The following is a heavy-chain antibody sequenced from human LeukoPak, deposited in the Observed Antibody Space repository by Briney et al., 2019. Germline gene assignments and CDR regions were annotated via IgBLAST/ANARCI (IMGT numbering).Heavy chain of an antibody. V-gene: IGHV2-5*02. D-gene: IGHD3-10*01. CDR1: GFSLSTSGVG. CDR2: IYWDDDK. CDR3: AHSYEYYGSGSCFDY. J-gene: IGHJ4*02. Sequence: SGPTLVKPTQTLTQTCTFSGFSLSTSGVGVGWIRQPPGKALEWLALIYWDDDKRYSPSLKSRLTITKDTSKNQVVLTMTNMDPMDTATYYCAHSYEYYGSGSCFDYWGQGTLVTVSS.